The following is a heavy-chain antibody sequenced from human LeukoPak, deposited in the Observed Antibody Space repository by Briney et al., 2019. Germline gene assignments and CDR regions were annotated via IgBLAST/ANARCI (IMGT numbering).Heavy chain of an antibody. V-gene: IGHV1-69*13. CDR1: GGTFSSYA. CDR2: IIPIFGTA. Sequence: SVKVSCKASGGTFSSYAISWVRQAPGQGLEWMRGIIPIFGTANYAQKFQGRVTITADESTSTAYMELSSLRSEDTAVYYCAREEEAVAANWFDPWGQGTLDTVSS. CDR3: AREEEAVAANWFDP. D-gene: IGHD6-19*01. J-gene: IGHJ5*02.